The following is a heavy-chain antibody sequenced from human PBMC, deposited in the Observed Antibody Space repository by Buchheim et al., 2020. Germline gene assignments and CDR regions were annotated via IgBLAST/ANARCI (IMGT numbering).Heavy chain of an antibody. CDR3: ARLQLSDYDFWSGYPSDYYYGMDV. CDR2: IYHSGST. D-gene: IGHD3-3*01. V-gene: IGHV4-4*02. J-gene: IGHJ6*02. Sequence: QVQLQESGPGLVKPSGTLSLTCAVSGGSIGSSNWWSWVRQPPGKGLEWIGEIYHSGSTNYNPSLKSRVTISVDKSKNQFSLKLSSVTAADTAVYYCARLQLSDYDFWSGYPSDYYYGMDVWGQGTT. CDR1: GGSIGSSNW.